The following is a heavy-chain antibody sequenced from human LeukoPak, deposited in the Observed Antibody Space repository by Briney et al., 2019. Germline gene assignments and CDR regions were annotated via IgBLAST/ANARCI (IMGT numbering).Heavy chain of an antibody. CDR1: GFTFSSYA. J-gene: IGHJ4*02. CDR2: ISGSGGST. D-gene: IGHD3-22*01. V-gene: IGHV3-23*01. CDR3: AKDGGYYYDSSGYYPFDY. Sequence: GGSLRLSCAASGFTFSSYAMSWVRQAPGKGLEWVSAISGSGGSTYYADSVKGRFTISRDNSKNTLYMQMNSLRAGDTAVYYCAKDGGYYYDSSGYYPFDYWGQGTLVTVSS.